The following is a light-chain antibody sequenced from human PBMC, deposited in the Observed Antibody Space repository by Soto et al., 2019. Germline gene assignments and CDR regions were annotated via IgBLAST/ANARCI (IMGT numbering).Light chain of an antibody. CDR1: QSVTSTS. V-gene: IGKV3-20*01. Sequence: EIVLTQSPGTLSLSPGERATLSCRASQSVTSTSLAWYRQKPGQAPRLLIYAASSRATGIPDRFSGGGSGTDFTLTISRLEPEDSAVFYCQHYGSSRWTFGQGTKVDIK. CDR2: AAS. CDR3: QHYGSSRWT. J-gene: IGKJ1*01.